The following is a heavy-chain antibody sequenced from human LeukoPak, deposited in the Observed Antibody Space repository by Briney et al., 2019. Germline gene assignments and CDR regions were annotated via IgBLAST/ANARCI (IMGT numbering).Heavy chain of an antibody. V-gene: IGHV3-11*01. Sequence: KSGGSLRLSCAASGFTFSDYYMSWIRQAPGKGLEWVSYISSSGSTIYYADSVKGRFTISRDNAKNSLYLQMNSLRAEDTAVYYCARAEGRQWLVRYFDYWGQGTLVTVSS. J-gene: IGHJ4*02. CDR2: ISSSGSTI. CDR3: ARAEGRQWLVRYFDY. D-gene: IGHD6-19*01. CDR1: GFTFSDYY.